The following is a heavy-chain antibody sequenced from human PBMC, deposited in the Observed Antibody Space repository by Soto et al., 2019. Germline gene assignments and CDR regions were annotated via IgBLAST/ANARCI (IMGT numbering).Heavy chain of an antibody. D-gene: IGHD2-2*01. V-gene: IGHV4-34*01. CDR1: GGSFSGYY. J-gene: IGHJ4*02. CDR2: INHSGST. CDR3: ASSIPAAMGSNFDY. Sequence: SETLSLTCAVYGGSFSGYYWSWIRQPPGKGLEWIGEINHSGSTNYNPSLKSRVTISVDTSKNQFSLKLSSVTAADTAVYYCASSIPAAMGSNFDYWGQGTLVTVSS.